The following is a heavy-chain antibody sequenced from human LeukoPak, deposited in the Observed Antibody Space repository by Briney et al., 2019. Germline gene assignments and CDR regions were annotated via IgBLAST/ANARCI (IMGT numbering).Heavy chain of an antibody. V-gene: IGHV3-21*05. CDR2: INTDSSDI. J-gene: IGHJ4*02. CDR3: ARDTFQPGLIDS. CDR1: GITLSNYG. D-gene: IGHD2-2*01. Sequence: PGGSLRLSCAVSGITLSNYGMSWVRQAPGKGLEWVSYINTDSSDIHYADSVKGRFTISRDNARNTLYLQLSSLRAEDSAVYYCARDTFQPGLIDSWGQGTLVTVSS.